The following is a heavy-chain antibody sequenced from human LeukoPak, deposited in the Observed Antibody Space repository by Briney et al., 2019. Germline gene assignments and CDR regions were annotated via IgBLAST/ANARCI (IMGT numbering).Heavy chain of an antibody. CDR2: IYYSGST. V-gene: IGHV4-39*01. CDR1: GGSISSSSYY. CDR3: AGLPYYYDSSGYTFDI. D-gene: IGHD3-22*01. Sequence: PSETLSLTCTVSGGSISSSSYYWGWIRQPPGKGLEWIGTIYYSGSTYYNPSLKSRVTISVDTSKNQFSLKLSSVSAADTAVYYCAGLPYYYDSSGYTFDIWGQGTMVTVSS. J-gene: IGHJ3*02.